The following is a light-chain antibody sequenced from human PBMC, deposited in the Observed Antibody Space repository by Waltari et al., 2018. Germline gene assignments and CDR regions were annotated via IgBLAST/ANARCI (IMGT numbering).Light chain of an antibody. CDR2: AAS. J-gene: IGKJ1*01. CDR1: QGISNY. Sequence: DIQMTQSPSSLSASVGDRVTITGRASQGISNYLAWHQHQPGKVPKLLIYAASTLQSGVPSRFSGSGSGTDFTLTISSLQPEDVATYYCQKYNSAPRTFGQGTKVEIK. CDR3: QKYNSAPRT. V-gene: IGKV1-27*01.